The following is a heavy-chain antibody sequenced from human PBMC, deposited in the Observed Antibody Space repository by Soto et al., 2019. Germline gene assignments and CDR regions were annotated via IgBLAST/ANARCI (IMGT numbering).Heavy chain of an antibody. D-gene: IGHD3-22*01. CDR1: GYSVTSYW. J-gene: IGHJ6*02. V-gene: IGHV5-10-1*01. CDR3: ARGHYYDSSGYYRDGIAF. Sequence: ESMKISGEGSGYSVTSYWISWVRQMPGKGLEWMGRIDPSDSYTNYSPSFQGHVTISADKSISTAYLQWSSLKASDTAMYYCARGHYYDSSGYYRDGIAFRGQRTTVTVSS. CDR2: IDPSDSYT.